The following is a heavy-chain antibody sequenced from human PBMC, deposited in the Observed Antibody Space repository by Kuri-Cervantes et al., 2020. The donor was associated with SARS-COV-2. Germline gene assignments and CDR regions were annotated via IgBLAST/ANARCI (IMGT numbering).Heavy chain of an antibody. D-gene: IGHD2-2*01. J-gene: IGHJ4*02. V-gene: IGHV4-39*01. CDR3: ARVRGVVPAAMADY. Sequence: SETLSLTCTVSGGSISSSSYYWGWIRQPPGKGLEWIGSIYYSGSTNYKPSLKSRVTISVDTSKNQFSLKLSSVTAADTAVYYCARVRGVVPAAMADYWGQGTLVTVSS. CDR1: GGSISSSSYY. CDR2: IYYSGST.